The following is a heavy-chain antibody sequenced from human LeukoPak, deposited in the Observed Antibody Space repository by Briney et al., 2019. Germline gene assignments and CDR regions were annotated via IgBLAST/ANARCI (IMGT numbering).Heavy chain of an antibody. CDR2: INPNSGGT. CDR1: GYTFTGYY. D-gene: IGHD3-10*01. J-gene: IGHJ4*02. Sequence: ASVKVSCKASGYTFTGYYMHWVRQAPGQGLEWMRWINPNSGGTNYAQKFQGRVTMTRDTSISTAYMELSRLRSDDTAVYYCARARRVYQGVYGSGGYYFDYWGQGTLVTVSS. V-gene: IGHV1-2*02. CDR3: ARARRVYQGVYGSGGYYFDY.